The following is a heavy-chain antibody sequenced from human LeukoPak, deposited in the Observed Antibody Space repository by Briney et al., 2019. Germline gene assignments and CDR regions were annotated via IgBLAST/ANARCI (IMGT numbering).Heavy chain of an antibody. J-gene: IGHJ3*02. CDR1: GYTFTSYG. D-gene: IGHD3-10*01. Sequence: ASVNVSCKASGYTFTSYGISWVRQAPGQRLEWMGWISAYNGNTNYAQKLQGRVTMTTDTFTSTAYMELRSLRSDDTAVYYCARAPAGVRGVIDIWGQGTMVTVSS. CDR3: ARAPAGVRGVIDI. V-gene: IGHV1-18*01. CDR2: ISAYNGNT.